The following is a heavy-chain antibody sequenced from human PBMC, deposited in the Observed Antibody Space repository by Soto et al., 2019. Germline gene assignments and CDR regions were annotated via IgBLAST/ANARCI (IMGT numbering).Heavy chain of an antibody. CDR3: VTVNLVGASYYFDY. Sequence: SETLSLTCTVSGNSISSASYYWGWIRQPPGKGPEWIGYVYYSGTTYSHPSLNSRVSISVDTSENQFSLRLTSVTAADTAVYYCVTVNLVGASYYFDYWGPGTLVTVSS. CDR1: GNSISSASYY. V-gene: IGHV4-30-4*01. CDR2: VYYSGTT. J-gene: IGHJ4*02. D-gene: IGHD1-26*01.